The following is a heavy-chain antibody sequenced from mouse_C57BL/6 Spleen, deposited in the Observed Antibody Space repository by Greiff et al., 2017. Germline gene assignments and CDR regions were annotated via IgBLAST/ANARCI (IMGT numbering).Heavy chain of an antibody. D-gene: IGHD2-1*01. V-gene: IGHV14-4*01. CDR2: IYPENGDT. CDR3: IIYYGNDCAMDY. Sequence: EVQLQQSGAELVRPGASVKLSCTASGFTINDDYMHWVKQRPEQGLEWIGWIYPENGDTKYASQFPGKATITADTSSNTAYLQLSSMTSEDTAVYYCIIYYGNDCAMDYWGQGTTVTVSS. J-gene: IGHJ4*01. CDR1: GFTINDDY.